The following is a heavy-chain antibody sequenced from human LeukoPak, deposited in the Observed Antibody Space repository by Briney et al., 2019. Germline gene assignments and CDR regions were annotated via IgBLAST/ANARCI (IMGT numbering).Heavy chain of an antibody. J-gene: IGHJ4*02. CDR2: ISSSSSYI. CDR3: ARVVGYGGPLDY. CDR1: GFTFSSYS. V-gene: IGHV3-21*01. D-gene: IGHD4/OR15-4a*01. Sequence: PGGSLRLSCAASGFTFSSYSMNWVRQAPGKGLEWVSSISSSSSYIYYADSVKGRFTISRDNAKNSLYLQMNSLRAEDTAVYYCARVVGYGGPLDYWGQGTLVTVSS.